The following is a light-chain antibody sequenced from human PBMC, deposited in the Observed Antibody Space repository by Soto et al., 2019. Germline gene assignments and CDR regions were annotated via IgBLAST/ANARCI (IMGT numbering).Light chain of an antibody. CDR2: DAS. CDR3: QQYVSSLRT. Sequence: EIVLTQSPATLSLSPGERATLSCGASQSVSRNSLAWYQQKPGLAPRLLIYDASSRATGIPDRFSGSGSGTEFTLTISRLEPEDFAVYYCQQYVSSLRTFGQGTKVEI. CDR1: QSVSRNS. V-gene: IGKV3D-20*01. J-gene: IGKJ1*01.